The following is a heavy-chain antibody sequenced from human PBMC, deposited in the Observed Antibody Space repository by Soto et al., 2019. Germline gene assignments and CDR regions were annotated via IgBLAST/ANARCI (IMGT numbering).Heavy chain of an antibody. CDR2: ILHHAIRT. CDR3: AKDWVGGSNNYQLDY. CDR1: RFTFSDYG. V-gene: IGHV3-30*18. D-gene: IGHD1-26*01. J-gene: IGHJ4*02. Sequence: GGSLRLSCAAARFTFSDYGMHWVRQAPGKGLQWLATILHHAIRTHYADSVMGRFTISRDNSKKVVYLHVSGLRVEDKAIYYCAKDWVGGSNNYQLDYWGQGTAVTVSS.